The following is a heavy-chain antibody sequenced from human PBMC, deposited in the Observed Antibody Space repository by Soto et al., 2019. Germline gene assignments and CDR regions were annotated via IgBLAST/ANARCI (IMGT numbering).Heavy chain of an antibody. J-gene: IGHJ4*02. CDR1: GGTFSPYT. D-gene: IGHD3-10*01. CDR2: IIPFHGVT. CDR3: TRDWEITVSTWSFGGF. Sequence: QVPLVQSGAEVKKPGSSVKVSCKASGGTFSPYTINWVRQAPGQGLEWMGRIIPFHGVTNYAQKFQARVTITADKSTRTAYMELSGLRFEDTAMYYCTRDWEITVSTWSFGGFWGRGTLVTVSS. V-gene: IGHV1-69*08.